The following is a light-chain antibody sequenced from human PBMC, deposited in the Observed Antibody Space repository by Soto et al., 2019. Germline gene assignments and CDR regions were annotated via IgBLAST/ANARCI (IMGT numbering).Light chain of an antibody. CDR3: CSYAGGYTWV. V-gene: IGLV2-11*01. Sequence: QSVLTQTRSVSGSPGQSVTISCTGTSSDVGGGNYVSWYQHHPGKAPRLMIYDVSKRPSGVPDRFSGSKSGNTASLTISGLQAEDEADYYCCSYAGGYTWVFGGGTKVTVL. J-gene: IGLJ3*02. CDR2: DVS. CDR1: SSDVGGGNY.